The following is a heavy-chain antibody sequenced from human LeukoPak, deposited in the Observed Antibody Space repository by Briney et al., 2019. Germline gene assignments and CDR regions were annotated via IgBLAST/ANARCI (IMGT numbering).Heavy chain of an antibody. CDR1: GFTVSSNY. Sequence: GGSLRLSCAASGFTVSSNYMSWVRQAPGKGLEWVSIIYTGGSTYYADSVKGRFTISRDNSKNTLYLQMNYLRAEDTAVYYCASRGFYDSNGYYFYWGQGTLVTVSS. D-gene: IGHD3-22*01. CDR2: IYTGGST. V-gene: IGHV3-53*01. J-gene: IGHJ4*02. CDR3: ASRGFYDSNGYYFY.